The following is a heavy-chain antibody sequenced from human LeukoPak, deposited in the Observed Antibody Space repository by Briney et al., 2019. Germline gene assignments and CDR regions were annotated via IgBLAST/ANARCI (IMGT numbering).Heavy chain of an antibody. Sequence: SETLSLTCTVSGGSISSDYWSWIRQPAGKGLEWIGGMYTSGSTSYNPSLKSRVTMSVDTSKNQFSLKLSSVTAADTAVYYCARGIQLLPYYWGQGTPVTVSS. CDR3: ARGIQLLPYY. J-gene: IGHJ4*02. V-gene: IGHV4-4*07. CDR1: GGSISSDY. D-gene: IGHD2-2*01. CDR2: MYTSGST.